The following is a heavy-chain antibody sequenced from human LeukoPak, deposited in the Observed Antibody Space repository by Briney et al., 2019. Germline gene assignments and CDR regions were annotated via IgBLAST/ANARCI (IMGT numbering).Heavy chain of an antibody. CDR2: IDEGGSNA. CDR1: GFTFSNHW. J-gene: IGHJ4*02. CDR3: TRDEALWRLDY. D-gene: IGHD2-21*01. Sequence: TGGSLRLSCAASGFTFSNHWMHWVRQAPGKGLVWVSRIDEGGSNAMYADSVKGRFSISRANAKNTVNLQMNCLRAEDTGVYYCTRDEALWRLDYWGQGTLVTVSS. V-gene: IGHV3-74*03.